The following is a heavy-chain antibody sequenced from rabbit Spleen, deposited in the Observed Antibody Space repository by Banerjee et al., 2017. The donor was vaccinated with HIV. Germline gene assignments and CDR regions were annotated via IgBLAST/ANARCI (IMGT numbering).Heavy chain of an antibody. V-gene: IGHV1S45*01. Sequence: QEQLVESGGGLVQPEGSLTLTCKASGFSFSNKAVMCWVRQAPGKGLEWIACINGVTGKAVYASWAKGRFTFSKTSSTTVTLQMTSLTAADTATYFCARDSNDWCFDVWGPGTLVTVS. J-gene: IGHJ2*01. CDR3: ARDSNDWCFDV. D-gene: IGHD4-1*01. CDR1: GFSFSNKAV. CDR2: INGVTGKA.